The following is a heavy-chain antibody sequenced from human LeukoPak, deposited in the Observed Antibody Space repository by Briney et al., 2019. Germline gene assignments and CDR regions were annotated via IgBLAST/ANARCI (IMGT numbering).Heavy chain of an antibody. CDR3: ARINPSLVVVTYYYYMDV. J-gene: IGHJ6*03. Sequence: PGGSLRLSSAASGFTVSSNYMSWVRQAPGKGLEWVSVIYSGGSTYYADSVKGRFTISRDNSKNTLYLQMNSLRAEDTPVCYCARINPSLVVVTYYYYMDVWGKGTTVTVSS. D-gene: IGHD2-21*02. CDR2: IYSGGST. V-gene: IGHV3-53*01. CDR1: GFTVSSNY.